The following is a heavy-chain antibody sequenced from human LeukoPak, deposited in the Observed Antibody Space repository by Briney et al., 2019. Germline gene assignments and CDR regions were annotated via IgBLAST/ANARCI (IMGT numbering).Heavy chain of an antibody. CDR2: IYYSGST. D-gene: IGHD2-2*02. J-gene: IGHJ2*01. CDR3: ARVRDPGYQLLYSPTRTWYFDL. V-gene: IGHV4-39*07. CDR1: GGSISSSSYY. Sequence: SETLSLTCTVSGGSISSSSYYWGWIRQPPGKGLEWIGSIYYSGSTYYNPSLKSRVTISVDTSKNQFSLKLSSVTAADTAVYYCARVRDPGYQLLYSPTRTWYFDLWGRGTLVTVSS.